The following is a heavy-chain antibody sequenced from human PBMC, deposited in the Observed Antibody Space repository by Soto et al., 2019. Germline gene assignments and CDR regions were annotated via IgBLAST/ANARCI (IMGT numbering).Heavy chain of an antibody. CDR2: VYNSGST. CDR1: GGSISSNY. J-gene: IGHJ4*02. Sequence: SETLSLTCTVSGGSISSNYWTWIRQPPGKGLEWIGYVYNSGSTNYNPSLKSRVTISEDTSKSQFSLKVNSMTAADTAVYYCARYRREAVAGYTLDNWGQGIWVTVSS. V-gene: IGHV4-59*01. D-gene: IGHD6-13*01. CDR3: ARYRREAVAGYTLDN.